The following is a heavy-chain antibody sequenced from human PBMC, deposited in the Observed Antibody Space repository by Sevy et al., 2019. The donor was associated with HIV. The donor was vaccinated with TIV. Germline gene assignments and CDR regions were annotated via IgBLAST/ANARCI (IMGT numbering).Heavy chain of an antibody. V-gene: IGHV3-15*07. J-gene: IGHJ6*02. CDR3: ARVGYCRGGTCFSGFYYAMDV. CDR1: GFTISNAW. Sequence: GGSLRLSCAASGFTISNAWMNWVRQAPGKGLEWVGRIKTKTDYGTPDYAAPVKGRFTISRDKSKSTLYLQMKSLRAEDTAVYYCARVGYCRGGTCFSGFYYAMDVWGQGTTVTVSS. D-gene: IGHD2-15*01. CDR2: IKTKTDYGTP.